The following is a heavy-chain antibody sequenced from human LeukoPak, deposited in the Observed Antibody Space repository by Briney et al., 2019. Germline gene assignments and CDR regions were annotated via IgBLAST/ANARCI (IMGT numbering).Heavy chain of an antibody. CDR2: IKQDGSQK. CDR3: ARDHSSSPFDY. CDR1: GFTFSSYW. V-gene: IGHV3-7*01. Sequence: GGSLRLSCAASGFTFSSYWMSWVRQAPGKGLEWVANIKQDGSQKYYVDSVKGRFSISRDNAKNSLYLQMNSLRAEDTAVYYCARDHSSSPFDYWGQGTLVTVSS. D-gene: IGHD6-6*01. J-gene: IGHJ4*02.